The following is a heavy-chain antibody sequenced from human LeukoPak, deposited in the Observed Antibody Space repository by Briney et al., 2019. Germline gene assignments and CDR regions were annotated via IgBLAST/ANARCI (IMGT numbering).Heavy chain of an antibody. D-gene: IGHD6-13*01. J-gene: IGHJ4*02. Sequence: PSETLSLTCAVYGGSFSGYYWSWIRQPPGKGLEWIGEINHSGSTNYNPSLKSRVTISVDTSKNQFSLKLSSVTAADTAVYYCARDEGSSWYDYFDYWGQGTLVTVSS. CDR1: GGSFSGYY. V-gene: IGHV4-34*01. CDR2: INHSGST. CDR3: ARDEGSSWYDYFDY.